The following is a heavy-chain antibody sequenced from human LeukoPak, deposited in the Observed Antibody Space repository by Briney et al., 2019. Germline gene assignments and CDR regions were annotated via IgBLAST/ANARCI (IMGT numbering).Heavy chain of an antibody. Sequence: SETLSLTCTVSGGSISDYYWSWIRQPAGKGLEWIGRFYISGSTNYNPSLKSRVTMSVGTSKNQFSLRLSSVTAADTAVYYCARERDYSNAYVMDVWGQGTTVTVSS. J-gene: IGHJ6*02. D-gene: IGHD4-11*01. CDR2: FYISGST. V-gene: IGHV4-4*07. CDR3: ARERDYSNAYVMDV. CDR1: GGSISDYY.